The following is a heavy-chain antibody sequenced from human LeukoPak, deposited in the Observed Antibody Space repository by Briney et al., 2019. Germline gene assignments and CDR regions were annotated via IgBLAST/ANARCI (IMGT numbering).Heavy chain of an antibody. CDR3: ARDSDCTNGVCSLDY. V-gene: IGHV1-69*05. Sequence: SVKVSCKASGGTFSSYAISWVRQAPGQGLEWMGGIIPIFGTANYAQKFQGRVTITTDESTSTAYMELSSLRSEDTAVYYCARDSDCTNGVCSLDYWGQGTLVTVSS. CDR2: IIPIFGTA. D-gene: IGHD2-8*01. J-gene: IGHJ4*02. CDR1: GGTFSSYA.